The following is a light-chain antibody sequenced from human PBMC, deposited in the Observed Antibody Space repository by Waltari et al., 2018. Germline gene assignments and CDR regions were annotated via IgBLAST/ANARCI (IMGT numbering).Light chain of an antibody. Sequence: DIQMTQSPSTLSASVGDRVTITCRASPRITTWLAWYQQKPGRAPKLLIYKASTLQSGVPSRFSASGSGTEFTLTISSLQPDDFATYYCQQYHSFSRFAFGPGTKVHLK. CDR3: QQYHSFSRFA. CDR2: KAS. CDR1: PRITTW. V-gene: IGKV1-5*03. J-gene: IGKJ3*01.